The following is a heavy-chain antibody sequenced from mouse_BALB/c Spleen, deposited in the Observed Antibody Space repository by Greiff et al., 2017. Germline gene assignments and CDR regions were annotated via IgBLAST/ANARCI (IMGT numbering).Heavy chain of an antibody. Sequence: QVQLQQSGAELVRPGTSVKVSCKASGYAFTNYLIEWVKQRPGQGLEWIGVINPGSGGTNYNEKFKGKATLTADKSSSTAYMQLSSLTSDDSAVYCCAREGATRYFDYWGQGTTLTVSS. CDR2: INPGSGGT. J-gene: IGHJ2*01. CDR3: AREGATRYFDY. CDR1: GYAFTNYL. V-gene: IGHV1-54*01. D-gene: IGHD6-1*01.